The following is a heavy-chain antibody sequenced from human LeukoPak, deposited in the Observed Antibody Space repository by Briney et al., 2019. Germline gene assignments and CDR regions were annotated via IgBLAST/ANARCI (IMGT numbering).Heavy chain of an antibody. V-gene: IGHV3-53*01. J-gene: IGHJ4*02. Sequence: PGGSLRLSCAASGFTFSSNYMNWVRQAPGKGLEWVSVIYSGGSTYYADSVKGRFTISRDNSKNTLYLQMNSLRAEDTAVYYCAKDPRAELTYYFDYWGQGTLVTVSS. CDR1: GFTFSSNY. CDR2: IYSGGST. D-gene: IGHD1-7*01. CDR3: AKDPRAELTYYFDY.